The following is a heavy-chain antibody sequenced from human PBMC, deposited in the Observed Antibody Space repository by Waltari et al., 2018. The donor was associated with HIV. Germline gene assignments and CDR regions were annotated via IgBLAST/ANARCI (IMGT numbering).Heavy chain of an antibody. CDR3: ARDGSDFWSVYFGMDF. CDR1: GFPLSAYA. D-gene: IGHD3-3*01. CDR2: IKPDGSAK. Sequence: GGLAQPGECMHIPWKDSGFPLSAYAMLWVRRAPGKGVGWVANIKPDGSAKNYLGSVKARFTSSRDNTKNFLFHQMDRLRADDTATYYCARDGSDFWSVYFGMDFWGQGTTVTVAS. J-gene: IGHJ6*02. V-gene: IGHV3-7*01.